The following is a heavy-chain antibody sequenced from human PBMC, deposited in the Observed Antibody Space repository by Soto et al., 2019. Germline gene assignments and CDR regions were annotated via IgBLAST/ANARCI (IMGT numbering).Heavy chain of an antibody. CDR1: GFTFSSYW. Sequence: PGGSLRLCCAASGFTFSSYWMHWVRQAPGKGLVWVSRIYSDGSGTTYADSVKGRFTISRDNAKSMLYLQMNSLRVEDTAVYYCATLNSFGADYWGQGTLVTVSS. J-gene: IGHJ4*02. D-gene: IGHD5-18*01. CDR2: IYSDGSGT. CDR3: ATLNSFGADY. V-gene: IGHV3-74*01.